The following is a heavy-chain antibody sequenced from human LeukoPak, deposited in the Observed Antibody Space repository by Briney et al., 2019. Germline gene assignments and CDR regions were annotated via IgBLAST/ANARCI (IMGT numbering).Heavy chain of an antibody. CDR2: IHYSGSA. V-gene: IGHV4-59*08. CDR1: GGPIRTYQ. J-gene: IGHJ4*02. Sequence: PSETLSLTCTVSGGPIRTYQWSWIRQPPGKGLEWIGNIHYSGSANYNPSLKSRVTISVDTSKNQFSLKLSSVTAADTAVYYCARQVGYSYARVLDYWGQGTLVTVSS. CDR3: ARQVGYSYARVLDY. D-gene: IGHD5-18*01.